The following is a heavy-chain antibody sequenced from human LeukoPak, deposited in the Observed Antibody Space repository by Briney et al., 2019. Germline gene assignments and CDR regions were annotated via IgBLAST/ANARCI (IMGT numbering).Heavy chain of an antibody. V-gene: IGHV4-4*02. CDR1: GGSISSSNW. D-gene: IGHD1-26*01. J-gene: IGHJ4*02. Sequence: PSQTLSLTCAVSGGSISSSNWWSWVRQPPGKGLEWIGEIYHSGSTNYNPSLKSRVTISVDKSKNQFSLKLSSVTAADTAVYYCARGFGVGATKNFDYWGQGTLVTVSS. CDR2: IYHSGST. CDR3: ARGFGVGATKNFDY.